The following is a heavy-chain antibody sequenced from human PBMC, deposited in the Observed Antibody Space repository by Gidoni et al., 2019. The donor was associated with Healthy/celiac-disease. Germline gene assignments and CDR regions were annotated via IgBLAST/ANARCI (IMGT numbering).Heavy chain of an antibody. D-gene: IGHD5-12*01. J-gene: IGHJ3*02. CDR2: IKQDGSEK. CDR3: ARGSRPIVATIMPLGMEAFDI. V-gene: IGHV3-7*05. Sequence: PGKGLEWVANIKQDGSEKYYVDSVKGRFTISRANAKNSLYLQMNSLRAQDTAVYYCARGSRPIVATIMPLGMEAFDIWGQGTMVTVSS.